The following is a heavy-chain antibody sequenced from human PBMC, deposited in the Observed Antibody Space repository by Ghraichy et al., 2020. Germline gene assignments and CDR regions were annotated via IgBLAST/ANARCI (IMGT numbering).Heavy chain of an antibody. CDR2: IYDSGTT. J-gene: IGHJ4*02. V-gene: IGHV4-59*01. CDR1: GGSLSSYY. Sequence: SETLSLTCTVSGGSLSSYYWNWIRQSPGKALEWIAYIYDSGTTNYNPSLQSRVSISIDMSESQFSLKLSSLTSADTAVDYCAGEGKDGYNDFDYWGQGTLVTVSS. CDR3: AGEGKDGYNDFDY. D-gene: IGHD5-24*01.